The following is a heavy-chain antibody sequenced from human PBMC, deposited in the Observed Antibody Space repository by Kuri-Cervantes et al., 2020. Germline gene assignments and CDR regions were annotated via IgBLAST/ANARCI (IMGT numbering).Heavy chain of an antibody. Sequence: ASVKVSCKASGYTFTGYYMHWVRQATGQGLEWMGWMNPNSGNTGYAQKFQGRVTMTRNTSISTAYMELSSLRSEDTAVYYCARGQWRALADFDYWGQGTLVTVSS. CDR1: GYTFTGYY. CDR3: ARGQWRALADFDY. CDR2: MNPNSGNT. J-gene: IGHJ4*02. V-gene: IGHV1-8*02. D-gene: IGHD6-19*01.